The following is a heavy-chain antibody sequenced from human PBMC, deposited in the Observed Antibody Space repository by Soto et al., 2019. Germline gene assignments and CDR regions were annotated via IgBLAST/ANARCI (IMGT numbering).Heavy chain of an antibody. Sequence: GGSLRLSCAASGFTFSSYAMHWVRQAPGKGLEWVAVISYDGSNKYYADSVKGRFTISRDNSKNTLYLQMNSLRAEDTAVYYCAREGVMTMVRGVDYYYYGMDVWGQGTTVTVSS. CDR1: GFTFSSYA. J-gene: IGHJ6*02. D-gene: IGHD3-10*01. CDR3: AREGVMTMVRGVDYYYYGMDV. V-gene: IGHV3-30-3*01. CDR2: ISYDGSNK.